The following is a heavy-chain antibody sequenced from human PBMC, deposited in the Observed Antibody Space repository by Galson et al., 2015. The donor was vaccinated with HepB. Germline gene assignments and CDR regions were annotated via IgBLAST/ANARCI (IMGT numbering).Heavy chain of an antibody. CDR1: GFTFSSYW. J-gene: IGHJ4*02. CDR2: IKQDGSEK. CDR3: ARDQGTYSSSWSDY. Sequence: SLRLSCAASGFTFSSYWMSWVRQAPGKGLEWVANIKQDGSEKYYVDSVKGRFTISRDNAKNSLYLQMNSLRAEDTAVYYCARDQGTYSSSWSDYWGQGTLVTVSS. D-gene: IGHD6-13*01. V-gene: IGHV3-7*03.